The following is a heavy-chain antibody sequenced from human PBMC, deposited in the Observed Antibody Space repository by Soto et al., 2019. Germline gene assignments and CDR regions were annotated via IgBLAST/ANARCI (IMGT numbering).Heavy chain of an antibody. CDR1: GYSISSGYS. V-gene: IGHV4-38-2*02. CDR3: ARDPSTVVAVFDY. D-gene: IGHD2-15*01. Sequence: SETLSLTCAVSGYSISSGYSWGWIRQPPGKGLEWIGSIYHSGSTYYNPSLKSRVTISVDTSKNQFSLKLSSVTAADTAVYYCARDPSTVVAVFDYWGQGTLVTVS. CDR2: IYHSGST. J-gene: IGHJ4*02.